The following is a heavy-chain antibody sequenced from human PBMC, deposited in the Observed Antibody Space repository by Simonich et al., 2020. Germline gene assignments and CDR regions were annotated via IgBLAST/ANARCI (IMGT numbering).Heavy chain of an antibody. CDR2: IKSKTDVGTT. CDR3: TTGWYGGNSGAFDI. CDR1: GFTCSNAW. Sequence: EVQLVESGGGLVKPGGSLRLSCAASGFTCSNAWMSWVRQAPGKGLDGVGRIKSKTDVGTTDYAAPVKGRFTISRDDSKNTLYLQMNSLKTEDTAVYYCTTGWYGGNSGAFDIWGQGTMVTVSS. V-gene: IGHV3-15*01. D-gene: IGHD2-21*02. J-gene: IGHJ3*02.